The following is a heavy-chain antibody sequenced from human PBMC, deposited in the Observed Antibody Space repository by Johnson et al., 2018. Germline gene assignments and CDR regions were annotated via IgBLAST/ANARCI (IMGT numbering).Heavy chain of an antibody. D-gene: IGHD5-18*01. CDR1: GFTFSSYW. V-gene: IGHV3-7*01. CDR3: ARDPDYNGYSRLDY. Sequence: VQLVQSGGGLVQPGGSXRLSCAASGFTFSSYWMSWVRQAPGKGLEWVANIKQDGSEKYYVESVKGRFNSSRDNAKNSFFLQRSSLRAEDTAVYYCARDPDYNGYSRLDYRGQGTLVTVSS. J-gene: IGHJ4*02. CDR2: IKQDGSEK.